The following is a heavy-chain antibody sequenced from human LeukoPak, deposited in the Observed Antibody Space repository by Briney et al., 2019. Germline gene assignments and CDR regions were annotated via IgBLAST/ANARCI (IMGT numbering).Heavy chain of an antibody. CDR1: GGSFSGYY. D-gene: IGHD3-10*01. J-gene: IGHJ6*02. CDR2: INHSGST. V-gene: IGHV4-34*01. CDR3: ARGRWFGELLPYYYYYGMDV. Sequence: SETLSLTCAVYGGSFSGYYWSCLRQPPGKGLEWIGEINHSGSTNYNPSLKSRVTISVDTSKNQFSLKLSSVTAAATAVYYCARGRWFGELLPYYYYYGMDVWGQGTTVTVSS.